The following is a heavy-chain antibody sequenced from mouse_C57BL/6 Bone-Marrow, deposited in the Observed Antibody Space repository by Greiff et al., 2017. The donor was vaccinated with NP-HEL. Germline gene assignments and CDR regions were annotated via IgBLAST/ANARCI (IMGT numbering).Heavy chain of an antibody. CDR2: IHPSDSDT. CDR3: AMGADGYYHYYAMDY. Sequence: VNLVESGAELVKPGASVKVSCKASGYTFTSYWMHWVKQRPGQGLEWIGRIHPSDSDTNYNQKFKGKATLTVDKSSSTAYMQLSSLTSEDSAVYYCAMGADGYYHYYAMDYWGQGTSVTVSS. J-gene: IGHJ4*01. V-gene: IGHV1-74*01. D-gene: IGHD2-3*01. CDR1: GYTFTSYW.